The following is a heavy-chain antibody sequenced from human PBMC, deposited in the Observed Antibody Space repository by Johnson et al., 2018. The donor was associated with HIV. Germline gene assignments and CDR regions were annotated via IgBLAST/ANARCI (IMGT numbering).Heavy chain of an antibody. J-gene: IGHJ3*02. CDR2: ISYDGNKK. CDR3: ARDRGIYEGAFDI. V-gene: IGHV3-30*04. Sequence: QVQLVESGGGVVQPGRSLRLYCAVSEFTFSDYAMHWVRLAPGKGLQWVGVISYDGNKKYYADSVRGRFTISRDNAKNSLYLQMNSLRAEDKVVYYCARDRGIYEGAFDIWGQGTMVTVSS. CDR1: EFTFSDYA. D-gene: IGHD3-3*01.